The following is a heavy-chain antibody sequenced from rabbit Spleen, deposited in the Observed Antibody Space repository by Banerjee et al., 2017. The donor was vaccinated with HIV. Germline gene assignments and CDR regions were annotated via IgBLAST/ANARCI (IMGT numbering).Heavy chain of an antibody. Sequence: QQLVESGGGLVKPGASLTLTCTASGFSFSSSYDMCWVRQAPGKGLEWIGCIDIGSSGFTYFATWAKGRFTCSKASSTTVTLQMTSLTAADTATYFCARDTGSSFSSYGMDLWGQGTLVTVS. CDR1: GFSFSSSYD. V-gene: IGHV1S40*01. CDR2: IDIGSSGFT. J-gene: IGHJ6*01. D-gene: IGHD8-1*01. CDR3: ARDTGSSFSSYGMDL.